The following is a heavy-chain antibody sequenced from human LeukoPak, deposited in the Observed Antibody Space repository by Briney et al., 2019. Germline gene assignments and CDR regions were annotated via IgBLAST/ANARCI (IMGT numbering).Heavy chain of an antibody. CDR3: AKFKWGFGELYDY. Sequence: GGSRRLSCAASGFTFSSYAMSWVRQAPGKGLEWVSAISGSGGSTYYADSVKGRFTISRDNSKNALYLQMNSLRAEDTAVYYCAKFKWGFGELYDYWGQGTLVTVSS. CDR2: ISGSGGST. CDR1: GFTFSSYA. V-gene: IGHV3-23*01. J-gene: IGHJ4*02. D-gene: IGHD3-10*01.